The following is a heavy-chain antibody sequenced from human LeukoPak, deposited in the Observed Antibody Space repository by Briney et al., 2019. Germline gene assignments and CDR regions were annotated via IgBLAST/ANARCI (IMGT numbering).Heavy chain of an antibody. CDR1: GFTFSSYA. CDR2: ISYDGSNI. D-gene: IGHD2-2*01. Sequence: RSGGSLRLSCAASGFTFSSYAIHWVRQAPGKGLEWVAVISYDGSNIFYADSVKGRFTISRDNSKNTLYLQMNSLRVEDTAVYYCARAPGYCSSTSCYGRYYGMDVWGQGTTVTVSS. J-gene: IGHJ6*02. CDR3: ARAPGYCSSTSCYGRYYGMDV. V-gene: IGHV3-30-3*01.